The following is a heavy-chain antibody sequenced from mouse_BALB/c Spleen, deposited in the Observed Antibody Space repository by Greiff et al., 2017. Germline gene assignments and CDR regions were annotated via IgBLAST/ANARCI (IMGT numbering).Heavy chain of an antibody. CDR3: ASGYGNYFDY. Sequence: EVQLQQSGPGLVKPSQSLSLTCTVTGYSITSDYAWNWIRQFPGNKLEWMGYISYSGSTSYNPSLKSRISITRDTSKNQFFLQLNSVTTEDTATYYCASGYGNYFDYWGQGTTLTVSS. V-gene: IGHV3-2*02. J-gene: IGHJ2*01. CDR1: GYSITSDYA. D-gene: IGHD2-10*02. CDR2: ISYSGST.